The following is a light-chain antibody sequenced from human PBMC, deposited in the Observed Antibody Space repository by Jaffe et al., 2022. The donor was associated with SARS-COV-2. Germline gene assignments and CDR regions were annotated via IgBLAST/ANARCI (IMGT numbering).Light chain of an antibody. V-gene: IGLV1-47*01. J-gene: IGLJ3*02. Sequence: QSAVTQPPSASGTPGQRVSISCSGSNSNIGSNYVYWYQQFSGRAPKLLMYRENQRPSGVPDRFSASKSGSEAFLAISRLRSEDEADYHCAVWDGSLNSWVFGGGTKLTVL. CDR2: REN. CDR1: NSNIGSNY. CDR3: AVWDGSLNSWV.